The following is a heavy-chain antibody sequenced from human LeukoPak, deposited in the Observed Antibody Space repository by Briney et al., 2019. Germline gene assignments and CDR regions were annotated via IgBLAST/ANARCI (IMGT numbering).Heavy chain of an antibody. CDR3: AKDRANWAIDD. D-gene: IGHD3-16*01. J-gene: IGHJ4*02. CDR1: GFTFADHP. V-gene: IGHV3-69-1*01. Sequence: GGSLKLSCVASGFTFADHPMNWVRQAPGKGLEWISYIGGDGIAFYADSVKGRFTASKDDARKSMYLQMNSLRVEDTAVYYCAKDRANWAIDDWGQGTQVTVSS. CDR2: IGGDGIA.